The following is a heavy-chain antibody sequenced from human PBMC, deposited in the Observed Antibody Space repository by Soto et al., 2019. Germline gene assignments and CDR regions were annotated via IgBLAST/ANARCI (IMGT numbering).Heavy chain of an antibody. J-gene: IGHJ4*01. CDR1: GFTFSSSA. D-gene: IGHD1-26*01. V-gene: IGHV3-23*01. Sequence: PGGYLRLSCAVSGFTFSSSAMNWVRQAPGKGLEWVSAISDGGRFTYYIDSVKGRFTVSRDDSKNTLYLQMNSLRAEDTAIYYCAKSGPTNFFDFWGHGTLVTVSS. CDR3: AKSGPTNFFDF. CDR2: ISDGGRFT.